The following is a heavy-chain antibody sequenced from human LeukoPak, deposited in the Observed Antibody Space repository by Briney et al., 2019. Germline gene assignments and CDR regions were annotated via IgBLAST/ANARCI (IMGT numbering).Heavy chain of an antibody. CDR1: GYTFTSNY. Sequence: GASVKVSCKAFGYTFTSNYMHWVRQAPGQGPEWMGVISPSGGSTTYAQKFQGRVTITADKSTSTAYMELSSLRSEDTAVYYCAGHVSSIAARYWGFYWFDPWGQGTLVTVSS. D-gene: IGHD6-6*01. V-gene: IGHV1-46*01. J-gene: IGHJ5*02. CDR3: AGHVSSIAARYWGFYWFDP. CDR2: ISPSGGST.